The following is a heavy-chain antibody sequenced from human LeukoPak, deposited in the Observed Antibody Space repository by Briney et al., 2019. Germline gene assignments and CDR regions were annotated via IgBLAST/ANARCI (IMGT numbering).Heavy chain of an antibody. CDR1: GFSFSKYW. V-gene: IGHV3-74*01. CDR2: IRGDGRFT. CDR3: ATERFDGFDM. D-gene: IGHD6-25*01. J-gene: IGHJ3*02. Sequence: GGSLRLSCAASGFSFSKYWVHWVRKGPGKGLAYVSGIRGDGRFTSYADSVKGRFTISRDNAKNTLYLQMSSLRVEDTAVYYCATERFDGFDMWGQGTMVTVSS.